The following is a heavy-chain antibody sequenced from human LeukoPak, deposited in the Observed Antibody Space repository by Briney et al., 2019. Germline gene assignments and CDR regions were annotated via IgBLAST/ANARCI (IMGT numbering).Heavy chain of an antibody. Sequence: ASVKVSCKASGYTFTGYYMHWVRQAPGQGLEWMGWINPNSGGTNYAQKFQGRVIMTRDTSISTAYMELSRLGSDDTAVYYCATLSITIFGVAPPDASDIWGQGTMVTVSS. CDR3: ATLSITIFGVAPPDASDI. D-gene: IGHD3-3*01. V-gene: IGHV1-2*02. CDR2: INPNSGGT. J-gene: IGHJ3*02. CDR1: GYTFTGYY.